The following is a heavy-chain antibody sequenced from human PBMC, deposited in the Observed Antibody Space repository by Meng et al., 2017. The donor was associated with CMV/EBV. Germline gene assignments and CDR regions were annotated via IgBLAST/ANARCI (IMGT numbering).Heavy chain of an antibody. Sequence: GESLKISCAASGFTFSSYWMSWVRQAPGKGLEWVANIKQDGSEKYYVDSVKGRFTISRDNAKNSLYLQMNSLRAEDTAVYYCVKDVVVPAAFDPWGQGTLVTVSS. D-gene: IGHD2-2*01. CDR3: VKDVVVPAAFDP. CDR2: IKQDGSEK. V-gene: IGHV3-7*04. J-gene: IGHJ5*02. CDR1: GFTFSSYW.